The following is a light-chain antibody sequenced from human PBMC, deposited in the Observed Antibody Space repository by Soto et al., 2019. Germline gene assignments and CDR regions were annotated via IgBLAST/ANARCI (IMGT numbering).Light chain of an antibody. J-gene: IGKJ1*01. V-gene: IGKV4-1*01. CDR2: WAS. CDR1: QSVLYSPNNKNY. CDR3: QQYYSAPPS. Sequence: DIVMTQSPDSLAVSLGERATINCKSSQSVLYSPNNKNYLAWYQQKPGQPPKLLIYWASTRESGVPDRFSGSGSGTDFTLAISSLQAEDVAFYYCQQYYSAPPSFGQGTKVEIK.